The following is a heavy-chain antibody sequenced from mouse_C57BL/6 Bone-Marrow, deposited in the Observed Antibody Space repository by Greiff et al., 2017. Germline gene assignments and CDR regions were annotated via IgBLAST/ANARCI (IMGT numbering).Heavy chain of an antibody. V-gene: IGHV5-12*01. CDR3: ARQEGFAY. J-gene: IGHJ3*01. Sequence: EVQVVESGGGLVQPGGSLKLSCAASGFTFSDYYMYWVRQTPEKRLEWVAYISNGGGSTYYPDTVKGRFTIARDNAKNTLYLKMSRLKSEDTAMYYCARQEGFAYWGQGTLVTVSA. CDR2: ISNGGGST. CDR1: GFTFSDYY.